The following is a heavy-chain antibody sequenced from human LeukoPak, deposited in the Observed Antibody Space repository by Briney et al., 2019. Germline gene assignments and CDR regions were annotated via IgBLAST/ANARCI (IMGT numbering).Heavy chain of an antibody. Sequence: QTGGSLRLSCVASGFTVRRNVMSWVRQAPGKGLEWVSLIYSDDRAFYADSVKGRFIISRNNSKNTLFLQMSSLKPEDTAIYYCARDLAGFQEPRYYYYMDVWGKGTTVTVSS. CDR3: ARDLAGFQEPRYYYYMDV. D-gene: IGHD1-14*01. CDR1: GFTVRRNV. V-gene: IGHV3-66*02. CDR2: IYSDDRA. J-gene: IGHJ6*03.